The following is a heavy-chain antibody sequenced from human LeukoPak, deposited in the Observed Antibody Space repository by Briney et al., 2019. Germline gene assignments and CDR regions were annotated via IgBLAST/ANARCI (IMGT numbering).Heavy chain of an antibody. CDR2: ISSSSSSI. Sequence: WGSLRLSCAASGCTFSSNSLNWVRQGPGKGLEWVSSISSSSSSIYYADSVKARFTISRDNAKNSLYLQMNTLIAEDTAVYYCASTEVTTSYFACCGQGSLVTVSS. J-gene: IGHJ4*02. D-gene: IGHD4-11*01. CDR1: GCTFSSNS. V-gene: IGHV3-21*01. CDR3: ASTEVTTSYFAC.